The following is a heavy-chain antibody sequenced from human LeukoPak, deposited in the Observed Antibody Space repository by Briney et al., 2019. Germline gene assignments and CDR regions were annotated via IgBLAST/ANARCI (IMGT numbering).Heavy chain of an antibody. J-gene: IGHJ4*02. CDR1: GFTFSSYA. CDR2: ISGSGGST. Sequence: PGGSLRLSCAASGFTFSSYAMSWVRQAPGKGLEWVSAISGSGGSTYHADSVKGRFTISRDNSKNTLYLQMNSLRTEDTAVYYCARDPSSVWGVPAAYTGLMSYFDYWGQGTLVTVSS. D-gene: IGHD2-2*01. V-gene: IGHV3-23*01. CDR3: ARDPSSVWGVPAAYTGLMSYFDY.